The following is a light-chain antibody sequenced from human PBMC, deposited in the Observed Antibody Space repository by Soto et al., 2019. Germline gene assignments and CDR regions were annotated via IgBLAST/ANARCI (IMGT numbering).Light chain of an antibody. Sequence: QSVLTQPASVSGSPGQSITISCTGTSSDIGGYNYVSWYQQLPGKAPKLMIYEVTNRPSGVSNRFSGSKSGDTASLTISGLQAEDEADYYCSSYTSSNTVLFGGGTQLT. V-gene: IGLV2-14*01. J-gene: IGLJ2*01. CDR3: SSYTSSNTVL. CDR1: SSDIGGYNY. CDR2: EVT.